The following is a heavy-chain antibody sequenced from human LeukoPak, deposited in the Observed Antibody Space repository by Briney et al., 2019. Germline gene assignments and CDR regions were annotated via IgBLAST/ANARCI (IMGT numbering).Heavy chain of an antibody. CDR3: ARLPSYWDAFDI. V-gene: IGHV4-39*07. CDR2: IYYSGST. J-gene: IGHJ3*02. D-gene: IGHD1-26*01. Sequence: ASETLSLTCTVPGGSISSSSYYWGWIRQPPGKGLEWIGSIYYSGSTYYNPSLKSRVTISVDTSKNQFSLKLSSVTAADTAVYYCARLPSYWDAFDIWGQGTMVTVSS. CDR1: GGSISSSSYY.